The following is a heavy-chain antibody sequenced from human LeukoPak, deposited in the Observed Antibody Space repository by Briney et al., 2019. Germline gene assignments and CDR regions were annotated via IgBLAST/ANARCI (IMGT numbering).Heavy chain of an antibody. CDR1: GFTFTSSA. V-gene: IGHV1-58*01. CDR3: AADYGSGSYVDFDY. J-gene: IGHJ4*02. Sequence: ASVKVSCKASGFTFTSSAVQWVRQARGQRLEWIGRIVVGSGNTNYAQKFQERVTITRDMSTSTAYMELSSLRSEDTAVYYCAADYGSGSYVDFDYWGQGTLVTVSS. CDR2: IVVGSGNT. D-gene: IGHD3-10*01.